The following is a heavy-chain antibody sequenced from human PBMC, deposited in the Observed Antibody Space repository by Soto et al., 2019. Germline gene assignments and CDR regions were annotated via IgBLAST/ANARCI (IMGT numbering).Heavy chain of an antibody. Sequence: GGSLRLSCAASGYTFSSYWIIWVRQMPGKGLEWMGIIYPGDSEISYSPSFQGQVTISADKSVTTAFLQWTRLKASDSAIYYCARQGSSGPDYWGQGTLVTVSS. CDR2: IYPGDSEI. CDR1: GYTFSSYW. J-gene: IGHJ4*02. V-gene: IGHV5-51*01. D-gene: IGHD3-22*01. CDR3: ARQGSSGPDY.